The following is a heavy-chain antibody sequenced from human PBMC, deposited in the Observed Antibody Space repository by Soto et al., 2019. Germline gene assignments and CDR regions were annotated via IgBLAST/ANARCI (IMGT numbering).Heavy chain of an antibody. V-gene: IGHV4-39*01. CDR2: IYYSGRT. J-gene: IGHJ4*02. Sequence: SETLSLTCTVTGGSINSSSYYWGWIRQPPGKGLEWIGSIYYSGRTYYTPSLESRVTISVDSSKNQFSLRLRSVTAADTAFYYFARHVKGTYNPYYFDYWGQGALVTVSS. D-gene: IGHD1-1*01. CDR3: ARHVKGTYNPYYFDY. CDR1: GGSINSSSYY.